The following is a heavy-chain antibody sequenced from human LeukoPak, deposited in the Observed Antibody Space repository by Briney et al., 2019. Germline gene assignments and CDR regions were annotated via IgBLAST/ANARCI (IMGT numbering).Heavy chain of an antibody. D-gene: IGHD1-1*01. CDR2: MNPNSGNT. J-gene: IGHJ5*02. CDR1: GYTFTSYD. CDR3: ARGSRRSERRNWFDP. V-gene: IGHV1-8*01. Sequence: ASVKVSCKASGYTFTSYDINWVRQATGQGLEWMGWMNPNSGNTGYAQKFQGRVTMTRNTSISTAYMELGSLRSEDTAVYYCARGSRRSERRNWFDPWGQGTLVTVSS.